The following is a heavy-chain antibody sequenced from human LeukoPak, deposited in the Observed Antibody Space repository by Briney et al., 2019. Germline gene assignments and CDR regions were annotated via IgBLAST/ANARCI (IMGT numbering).Heavy chain of an antibody. J-gene: IGHJ4*02. CDR1: GGGISSYY. Sequence: PSETLSLTCTVSGGGISSYYWSSIRQPPGRGLEWIGYIYYSGSTNYNPSLKSRVTISVDTSKNQFSLKLSSVTAADTAVYYCAREQYSSGWYDYWGQGTLVTVSS. CDR3: AREQYSSGWYDY. CDR2: IYYSGST. D-gene: IGHD6-19*01. V-gene: IGHV4-59*01.